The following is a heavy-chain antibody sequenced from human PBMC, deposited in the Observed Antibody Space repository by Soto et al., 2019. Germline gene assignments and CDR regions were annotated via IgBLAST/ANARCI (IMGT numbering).Heavy chain of an antibody. Sequence: PGESLKISCKVSGDSFTGFWIGWVRQMPGKGLEWLGSIYPRDSDTRYSPSFQGQVTISADKSLSTAYLQWNSLQASDTAIYYCARQHPLDSRVWYTWGQGTRVTVSS. V-gene: IGHV5-51*01. J-gene: IGHJ4*02. CDR3: ARQHPLDSRVWYT. D-gene: IGHD6-19*01. CDR2: IYPRDSDT. CDR1: GDSFTGFW.